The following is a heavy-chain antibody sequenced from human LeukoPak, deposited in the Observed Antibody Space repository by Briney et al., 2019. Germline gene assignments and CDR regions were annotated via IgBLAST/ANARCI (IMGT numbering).Heavy chain of an antibody. CDR1: GFTFSSYE. CDR3: ARPSRGVIPYY. V-gene: IGHV3-48*03. Sequence: GGSLRLSCAASGFTFSSYEMNWVRHAPGKGLEWVSYVSSSGSTIYYADSVKGRFTISRDNAKNSLYLQMNSLRAEDTAVYYCARPSRGVIPYYWGQGTLVTVSS. J-gene: IGHJ4*02. CDR2: VSSSGSTI. D-gene: IGHD3-10*01.